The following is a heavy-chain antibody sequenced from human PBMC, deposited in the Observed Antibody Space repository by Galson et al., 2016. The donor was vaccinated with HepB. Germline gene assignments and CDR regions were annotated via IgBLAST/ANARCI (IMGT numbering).Heavy chain of an antibody. V-gene: IGHV3-30*18. D-gene: IGHD3-10*01. CDR2: ISKDGRIK. CDR3: AKEDGGSGSYLEY. J-gene: IGHJ4*02. Sequence: SLRLSCAASGFIFSSYGMHWVRQAPGKGLEWVSVISKDGRIKNYAESEKGRFTISRDNSKNTLYRQMNTLRGEDTAVYYCAKEDGGSGSYLEYWGQGTLVTVSS. CDR1: GFIFSSYG.